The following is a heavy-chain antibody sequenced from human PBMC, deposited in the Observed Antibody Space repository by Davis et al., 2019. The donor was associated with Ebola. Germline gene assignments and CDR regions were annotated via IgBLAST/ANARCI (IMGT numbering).Heavy chain of an antibody. Sequence: AASVKVSCKASGYTFTSYGISWVRQAPGQGLEWMGWISGYNGKINYAQKLQGRVTMTTDTSTSTAYMELRSLRSDDTPVYYCARLHGLVPAANDYYYGMDVWGQGTTVTVSS. D-gene: IGHD2-2*01. CDR3: ARLHGLVPAANDYYYGMDV. CDR2: ISGYNGKI. V-gene: IGHV1-18*01. J-gene: IGHJ6*02. CDR1: GYTFTSYG.